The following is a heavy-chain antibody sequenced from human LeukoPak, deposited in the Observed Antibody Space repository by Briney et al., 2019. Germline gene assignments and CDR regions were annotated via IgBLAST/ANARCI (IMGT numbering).Heavy chain of an antibody. CDR1: GFTFTSYN. CDR2: ISGSGGST. CDR3: ANDGAYYDSSTDAFDI. V-gene: IGHV3-23*01. D-gene: IGHD3-22*01. J-gene: IGHJ3*02. Sequence: GGSLRLSCTASGFTFTSYNMNWVRQAPGKGLEWVSAISGSGGSTYYADSVKGRFIISRDNSKNTLYLQMNSLRAEDTAVYYCANDGAYYDSSTDAFDIWGQGTMVTVSS.